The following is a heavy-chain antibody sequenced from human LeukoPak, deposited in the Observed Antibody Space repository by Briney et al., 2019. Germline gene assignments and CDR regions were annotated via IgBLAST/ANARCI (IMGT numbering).Heavy chain of an antibody. V-gene: IGHV4-39*01. Sequence: PSETLSLTCTVSGGSISSSSYYWGWVRQPPGKGLEWIGSIYYSGSTYYNPSLKSRVTISVDTSKNQFSLKLSSVTAADTAVYYCARTYYDFWTPGDYFDYWGQGTLVTVSS. CDR2: IYYSGST. D-gene: IGHD3-3*01. CDR1: GGSISSSSYY. CDR3: ARTYYDFWTPGDYFDY. J-gene: IGHJ4*02.